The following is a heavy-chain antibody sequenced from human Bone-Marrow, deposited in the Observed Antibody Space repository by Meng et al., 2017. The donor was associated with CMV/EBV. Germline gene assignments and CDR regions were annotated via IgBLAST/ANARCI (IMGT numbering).Heavy chain of an antibody. D-gene: IGHD2-2*02. J-gene: IGHJ6*02. CDR3: SRDPTKQYCSSTSCYRSRYYYYGMDV. V-gene: IGHV3-49*04. Sequence: GESLKISCTASGFTFGDYAMSWVRQAPGKGLEWVGFIRSKAYGGTTEYAASVKGRFTISRDDSKSITYLQMKSLKTEDTAVYYCSRDPTKQYCSSTSCYRSRYYYYGMDVWGQGTTVTVSS. CDR2: IRSKAYGGTT. CDR1: GFTFGDYA.